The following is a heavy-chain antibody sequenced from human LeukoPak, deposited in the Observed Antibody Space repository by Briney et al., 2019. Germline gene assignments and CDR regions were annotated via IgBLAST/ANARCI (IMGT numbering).Heavy chain of an antibody. Sequence: GGSLRLSCAASGFTFSDYWMHWVRQAPGKGLVWVSRISSDGSRVTYADSVKGRFTISRDNSKNTLYLQMNSLRAEDTAVYYCAKGRGPRGYSYGYGWFDPWGQGTLVTVSS. V-gene: IGHV3-74*01. CDR2: ISSDGSRV. D-gene: IGHD5-18*01. J-gene: IGHJ5*02. CDR1: GFTFSDYW. CDR3: AKGRGPRGYSYGYGWFDP.